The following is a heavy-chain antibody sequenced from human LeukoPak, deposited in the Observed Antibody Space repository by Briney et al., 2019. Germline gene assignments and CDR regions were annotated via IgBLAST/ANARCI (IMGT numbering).Heavy chain of an antibody. V-gene: IGHV4-34*01. CDR2: INHSGST. D-gene: IGHD5-18*01. CDR1: GGSFSGCY. CDR3: AARYSYGSAFDY. J-gene: IGHJ4*02. Sequence: PSETLSLTCAVYGGSFSGCYWSWIRQPPGKGLEWIGEINHSGSTNYNPSLKSRVTISVDTSKNQFSLKLSSVTAADTAVYYCAARYSYGSAFDYWGQGTLVTVSS.